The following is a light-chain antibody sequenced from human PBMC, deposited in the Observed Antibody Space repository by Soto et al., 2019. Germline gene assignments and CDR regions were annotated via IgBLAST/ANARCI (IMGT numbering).Light chain of an antibody. CDR1: QSVSSY. CDR3: QQYNNWPRGYT. CDR2: GAS. J-gene: IGKJ2*01. V-gene: IGKV3-15*01. Sequence: EIVMTQSPATLSVSPGERATLSCRASQSVSSYLAWYQQKPGQAPRLLIYGASTRATGIPDRFSASGSGTEFTLTISSLQSEDFAVYYCQQYNNWPRGYTFGQGTKLEIK.